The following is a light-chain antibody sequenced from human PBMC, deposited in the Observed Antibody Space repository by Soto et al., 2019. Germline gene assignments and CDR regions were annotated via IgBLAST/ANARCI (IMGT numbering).Light chain of an antibody. Sequence: EIVMTQSPATLSVSPGERATLSCRASQSVSSNLAWYQQRPGQAPRILIYRASTRATSIPDRFSGSGSGTEFTLIISSLQSEDFAVYYCQQYNDWSKVTFGQGTKLEIK. CDR2: RAS. J-gene: IGKJ2*01. CDR1: QSVSSN. CDR3: QQYNDWSKVT. V-gene: IGKV3-15*01.